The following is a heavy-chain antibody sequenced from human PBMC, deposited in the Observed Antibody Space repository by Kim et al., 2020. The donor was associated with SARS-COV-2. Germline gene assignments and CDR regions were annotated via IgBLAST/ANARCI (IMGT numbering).Heavy chain of an antibody. CDR3: ARRLSNNLGSGSHYCDL. CDR2: INHIGRT. D-gene: IGHD3-10*01. CDR1: GGSFSGFY. J-gene: IGHJ4*02. Sequence: SETLSLTCAVYGGSFSGFYWSWIRQPPGRGLEWIGEINHIGRTNYNPSLKSPVTISVDTSRSQFSLTLTSVTAADTAVYYWARRLSNNLGSGSHYCDLWGQGTLVTVAS. V-gene: IGHV4-34*01.